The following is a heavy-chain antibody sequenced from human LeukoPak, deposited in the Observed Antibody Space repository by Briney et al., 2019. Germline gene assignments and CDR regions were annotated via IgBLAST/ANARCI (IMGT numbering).Heavy chain of an antibody. D-gene: IGHD3-10*01. J-gene: IGHJ4*02. CDR3: AKPHGSGSYYPLDY. Sequence: GGSLRLSCAASGFTFYDYAMHWVRQAPGKGLEWVSGISWNSGSIVYADSVKGRFTISRDNAKNSVYLQMNSLRAEDTALYYCAKPHGSGSYYPLDYWGQGTLVTVSS. V-gene: IGHV3-9*01. CDR1: GFTFYDYA. CDR2: ISWNSGSI.